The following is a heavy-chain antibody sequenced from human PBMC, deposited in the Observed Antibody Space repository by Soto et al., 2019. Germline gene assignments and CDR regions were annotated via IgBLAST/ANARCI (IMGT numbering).Heavy chain of an antibody. D-gene: IGHD3-10*01. CDR1: GGSFSGYY. Sequence: QVQLQQWGAGLLKPSETLSLTCAVYGGSFSGYYWSWIRQPPGKGLEWIGEINHSGSTNYNPSLKSRVTISVDTSKNQFSLKLSSVTAADTAVYYCARDWVLWFGGRYYYYYYVDVWGKGTTVTVSS. CDR3: ARDWVLWFGGRYYYYYYVDV. J-gene: IGHJ6*03. CDR2: INHSGST. V-gene: IGHV4-34*01.